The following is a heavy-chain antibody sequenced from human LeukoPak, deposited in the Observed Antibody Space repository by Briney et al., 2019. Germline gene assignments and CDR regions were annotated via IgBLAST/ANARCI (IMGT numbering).Heavy chain of an antibody. V-gene: IGHV1-46*01. CDR1: GYTFTRYY. J-gene: IGHJ6*01. CDR2: INPSGGST. Sequence: RSAVKVSCKASGYTFTRYYMHLVLQAPGQGLEWMVIINPSGGSTSYAQKFQGRVTMTRDTSTSAVYMELSSLRSEDTAVYYCARARDYYYYSGMDVWGQGTTVSVSS. CDR3: ARARDYYYYSGMDV.